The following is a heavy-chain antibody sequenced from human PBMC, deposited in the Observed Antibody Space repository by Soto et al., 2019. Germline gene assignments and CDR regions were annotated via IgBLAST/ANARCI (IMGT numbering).Heavy chain of an antibody. CDR2: ISGGGDTT. Sequence: EVQLLESGGGLVQPGGSLRLSCAAPGFTFNNYAMTWVRQAPGKGLEWVSAISGGGDTTSYADSVKGRFTVSRDGSKNTLYLQMSSPRAEDTALYYCAKGRGGSGSLTPRVDFWGQGTLVTVSS. CDR3: AKGRGGSGSLTPRVDF. V-gene: IGHV3-23*01. D-gene: IGHD3-10*01. CDR1: GFTFNNYA. J-gene: IGHJ4*02.